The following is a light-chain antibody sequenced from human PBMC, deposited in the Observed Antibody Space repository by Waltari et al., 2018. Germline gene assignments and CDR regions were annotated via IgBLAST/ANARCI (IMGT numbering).Light chain of an antibody. V-gene: IGLV2-14*03. CDR2: DVS. Sequence: QSALTQPASVSGSPGQSITISCTGTSSDVGSYNPVSWYQNHPGQGPKVMIYDVSNRPSEVSARFSGSKSGNTASLTISGLQAEDEADYYCSSQSSNNVVLFGGGTKLTVL. CDR1: SSDVGSYNP. CDR3: SSQSSNNVVL. J-gene: IGLJ2*01.